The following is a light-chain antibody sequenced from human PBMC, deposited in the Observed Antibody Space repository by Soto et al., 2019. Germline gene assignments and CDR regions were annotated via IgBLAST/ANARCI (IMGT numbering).Light chain of an antibody. Sequence: DIQMTQSPSTLSASVGDRVTITCRASQSISSWVAWYQQKPGKGPKLLIYKASHLESGVPSRFSGSGSGTEFTLTISSLQPGDFATYYCQHYNTSPWTFAHGTKVDIK. CDR3: QHYNTSPWT. V-gene: IGKV1-5*03. J-gene: IGKJ1*01. CDR2: KAS. CDR1: QSISSW.